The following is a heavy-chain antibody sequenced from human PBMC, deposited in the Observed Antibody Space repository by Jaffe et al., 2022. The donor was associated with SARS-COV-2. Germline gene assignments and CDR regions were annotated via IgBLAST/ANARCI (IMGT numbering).Heavy chain of an antibody. CDR2: IYYSGST. Sequence: QLQLQESGPGLVKPSETLSLTCTVSGGSISSSSYYWGWIRQPPGKGLEWIGSIYYSGSTYYNPSLKSRVTISVDTSKNQFSLKLSSVTAADTAVYYCARAGYYDFWSGYYGGNWFDPWGQGTLVTVSS. CDR1: GGSISSSSYY. D-gene: IGHD3-3*01. J-gene: IGHJ5*02. V-gene: IGHV4-39*01. CDR3: ARAGYYDFWSGYYGGNWFDP.